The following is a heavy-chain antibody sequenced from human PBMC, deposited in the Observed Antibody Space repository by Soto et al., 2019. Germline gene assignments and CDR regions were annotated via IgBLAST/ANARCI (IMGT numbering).Heavy chain of an antibody. D-gene: IGHD3-22*01. CDR3: ARGLDYYDSTEYHVYFDY. J-gene: IGHJ4*02. V-gene: IGHV3-21*01. Sequence: GGSLRLSCAASGFTFSRYSMNWVRQAPGKGLEWVSSIRSSSSYIYYADSVKGRFTISRDNAKNSLYLQMNSLRAEDTAVYYCARGLDYYDSTEYHVYFDYWGQGTLLTVSS. CDR2: IRSSSSYI. CDR1: GFTFSRYS.